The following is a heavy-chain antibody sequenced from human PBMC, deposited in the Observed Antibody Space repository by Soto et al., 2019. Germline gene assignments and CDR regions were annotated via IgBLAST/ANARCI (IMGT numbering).Heavy chain of an antibody. CDR2: INPKSDDT. CDR3: ARKHSLDYIRWGLDP. D-gene: IGHD4-4*01. Sequence: AASVKVSCKASGYPFSDNQIHWLRRAPGQGLEWMGRINPKSDDTNYAQKFQGRVTMTRDTSIDTAYLELTGLTSDDTATYYCARKHSLDYIRWGLDPWGQGTLVTVPQ. V-gene: IGHV1-2*02. CDR1: GYPFSDNQ. J-gene: IGHJ5*02.